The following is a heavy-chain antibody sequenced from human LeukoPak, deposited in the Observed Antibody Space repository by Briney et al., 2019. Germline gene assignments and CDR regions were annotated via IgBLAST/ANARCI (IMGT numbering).Heavy chain of an antibody. CDR2: ISYGGSNE. J-gene: IGHJ5*02. D-gene: IGHD3-10*01. CDR3: AKDIGPSMVRGVAHNWFDP. CDR1: GFTFSNYG. V-gene: IGHV3-30*18. Sequence: GGSLRLSCAAPGFTFSNYGMHWVRQVPGKGLEWVALISYGGSNEYYARSVKGRFTISRDNSKNTLYLQMNSLRAEDTAVYYCAKDIGPSMVRGVAHNWFDPWGQGTLVTVSS.